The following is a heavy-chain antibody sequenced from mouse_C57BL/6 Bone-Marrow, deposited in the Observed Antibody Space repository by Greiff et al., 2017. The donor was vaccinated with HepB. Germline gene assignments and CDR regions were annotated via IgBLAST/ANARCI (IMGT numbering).Heavy chain of an antibody. Sequence: QVQLQQSGPELVKPGASVKISCKASGYAFSSSWMNWVKQRPGKGLEWIGRIYPGDGDTNYNGKFKGKATLTADKSSSTAYMQLSSLTSEDSAVYFCANNWDVGAWFAYWGQGTLVTVSA. CDR2: IYPGDGDT. V-gene: IGHV1-82*01. CDR1: GYAFSSSW. CDR3: ANNWDVGAWFAY. J-gene: IGHJ3*01. D-gene: IGHD4-1*01.